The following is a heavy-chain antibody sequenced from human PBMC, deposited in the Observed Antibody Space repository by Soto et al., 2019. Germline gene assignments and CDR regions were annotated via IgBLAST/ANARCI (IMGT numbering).Heavy chain of an antibody. V-gene: IGHV3-30*18. D-gene: IGHD2-2*01. CDR2: ISYDGSNK. Sequence: GGSLRLSCAASGFTFSSYGMHWVRQAPGKGLEWVAVISYDGSNKYYADSVKGRFTISRDNSKNTLYLQMNSLRAEDTAVYYCAKEKISTSCCNWFDPWGQGTLVTVSS. CDR1: GFTFSSYG. J-gene: IGHJ5*02. CDR3: AKEKISTSCCNWFDP.